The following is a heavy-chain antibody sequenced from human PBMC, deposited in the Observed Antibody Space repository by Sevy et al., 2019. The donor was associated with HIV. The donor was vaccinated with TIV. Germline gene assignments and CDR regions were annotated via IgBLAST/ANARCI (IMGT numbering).Heavy chain of an antibody. V-gene: IGHV3-53*01. Sequence: GGSLRLSCAASGFTVSNNYMTWVRQAPGKGLECVSVIYSGGSTYYADSVKGRFTISRDNSKNTLFLQMNSLRAEDTAVYYCARDRVDHGMDVWGPGTTVTVSS. CDR3: ARDRVDHGMDV. CDR2: IYSGGST. CDR1: GFTVSNNY. J-gene: IGHJ6*02.